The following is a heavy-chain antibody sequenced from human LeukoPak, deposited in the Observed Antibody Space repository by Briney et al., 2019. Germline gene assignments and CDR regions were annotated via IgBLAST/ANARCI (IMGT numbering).Heavy chain of an antibody. CDR3: ARDPPAYCSGGSCYSDY. CDR2: IYTSGST. D-gene: IGHD2-15*01. Sequence: SETLSLTCTVSGGSISSYYWSWIRQPAGKGLEWIGRIYTSGSTNYNPSLKSRVTMSVDTSKNQFSLKLSSVTAADTAVYYCARDPPAYCSGGSCYSDYWGQGTLVTVSS. V-gene: IGHV4-4*07. CDR1: GGSISSYY. J-gene: IGHJ4*02.